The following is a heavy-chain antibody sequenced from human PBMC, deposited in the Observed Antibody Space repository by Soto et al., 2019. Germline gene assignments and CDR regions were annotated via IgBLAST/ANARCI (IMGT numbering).Heavy chain of an antibody. D-gene: IGHD6-19*01. CDR1: GFTFSTYA. CDR2: ISDSGGST. J-gene: IGHJ4*02. V-gene: IGHV3-23*01. Sequence: EVQLLESGGGLVQPGGSLRLSCAASGFTFSTYAMTWVRQAPGKGLEWVSGISDSGGSTYYADAVKGRFTISRDNSKNTLFLQMNSLRAEDTAVYYCASLGSSGWYEGPEFDYWGQGTLVTVSS. CDR3: ASLGSSGWYEGPEFDY.